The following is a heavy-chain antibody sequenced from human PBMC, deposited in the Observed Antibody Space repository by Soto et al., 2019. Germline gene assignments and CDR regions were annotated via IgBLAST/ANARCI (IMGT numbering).Heavy chain of an antibody. CDR3: ARLTPVLRFLGPGFDH. CDR1: GGSISSSSYY. V-gene: IGHV4-39*01. CDR2: IYYSGST. J-gene: IGHJ5*02. D-gene: IGHD3-3*01. Sequence: SETLSLTCTVSGGSISSSSYYWGWIRQPPGKGLEWIGSIYYSGSTYYNPSLKSRVTISVDTSKNQFSLKLSSVTAADTAVYYCARLTPVLRFLGPGFDHWGQGTLVTVSS.